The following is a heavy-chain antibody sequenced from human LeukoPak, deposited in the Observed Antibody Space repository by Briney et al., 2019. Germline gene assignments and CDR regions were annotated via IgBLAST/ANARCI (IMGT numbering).Heavy chain of an antibody. Sequence: GGSLRLSCAASGFTFSSYGMHWVRQAPGKGLEWVAIMSSDGNNKYYGDSVKGRFIISRDNSKNTLYLQLNSLRIEDTAVYYCAKIRSRARTAAANAFYALDVWGHGTTVIVSS. CDR3: AKIRSRARTAAANAFYALDV. D-gene: IGHD2-15*01. J-gene: IGHJ6*02. V-gene: IGHV3-30*18. CDR1: GFTFSSYG. CDR2: MSSDGNNK.